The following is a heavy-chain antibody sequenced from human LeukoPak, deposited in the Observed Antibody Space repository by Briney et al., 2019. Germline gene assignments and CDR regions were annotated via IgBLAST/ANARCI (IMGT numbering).Heavy chain of an antibody. CDR1: GISVSRNY. CDR3: ATERGMVLYKH. D-gene: IGHD2-8*01. Sequence: PGGSLRLSCAPSGISVSRNYMSWVRQAPGKGLEWVSVIYTGGNTYYADSVKGRFTISRDDSKNTVYLQMNSLRADDTAVYYCATERGMVLYKHWGQGTLVTVSS. V-gene: IGHV3-66*01. CDR2: IYTGGNT. J-gene: IGHJ4*02.